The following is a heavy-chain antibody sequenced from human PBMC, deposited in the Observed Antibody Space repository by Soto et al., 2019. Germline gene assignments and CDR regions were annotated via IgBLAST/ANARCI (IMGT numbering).Heavy chain of an antibody. J-gene: IGHJ3*02. CDR3: ARVWGGAFDI. V-gene: IGHV4-59*01. CDR2: IYYSGST. CDR1: GSSIISYY. Sequence: ASETLSLTCTVSGSSIISYYWSWIRQPPGKGLEWIGYIYYSGSTNYNPSLKSRVTISVDTSKNQFSLKMSSVTAADTAVYYCARVWGGAFDIWGQGTMVT. D-gene: IGHD3-10*01.